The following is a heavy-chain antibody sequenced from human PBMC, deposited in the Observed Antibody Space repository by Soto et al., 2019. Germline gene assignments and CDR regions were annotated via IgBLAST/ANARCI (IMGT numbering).Heavy chain of an antibody. CDR2: INHSGST. D-gene: IGHD2-15*01. V-gene: IGHV4-34*01. Sequence: QVQLQQWGAGLLKPSETLSLTCAVYGGSFSGYYWSWIRQPPGKGLEWIGEINHSGSTNYNPSLMSRVTISVDTSKNQFSLKLSSVTAADTAVYYCARVLGYCSGGSCVLDYWGQGTLVTVSS. CDR3: ARVLGYCSGGSCVLDY. CDR1: GGSFSGYY. J-gene: IGHJ4*02.